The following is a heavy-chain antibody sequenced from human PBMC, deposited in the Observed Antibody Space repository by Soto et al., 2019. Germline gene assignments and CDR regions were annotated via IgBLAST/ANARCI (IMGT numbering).Heavy chain of an antibody. Sequence: SETLSLTCTVSGGSISSDNYHWTWIRQSPGKGLEWIGYIYYSGSIFYNPSFKSRVTISVDTSKNQFSLQLSSVTAADTAVYFCAREDDGGDRDYYGLDVWGKGTTVTVSS. D-gene: IGHD2-21*02. CDR2: IYYSGSI. V-gene: IGHV4-30-4*08. J-gene: IGHJ6*04. CDR3: AREDDGGDRDYYGLDV. CDR1: GGSISSDNYH.